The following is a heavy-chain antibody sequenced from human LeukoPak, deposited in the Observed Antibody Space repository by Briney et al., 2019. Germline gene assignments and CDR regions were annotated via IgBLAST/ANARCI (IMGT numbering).Heavy chain of an antibody. CDR3: ARLQATVTIHAHFDY. V-gene: IGHV4-59*01. Sequence: SETLSLTCSVSGASITSDYWSWIRQPPGKGLEWIGYVHHSGTTYYNPSLKSRVIISLDTSKNQFSLKLDSVTAADTAVYYCARLQATVTIHAHFDYWGQGTLVTVSS. CDR1: GASITSDY. CDR2: VHHSGTT. J-gene: IGHJ4*01. D-gene: IGHD4-17*01.